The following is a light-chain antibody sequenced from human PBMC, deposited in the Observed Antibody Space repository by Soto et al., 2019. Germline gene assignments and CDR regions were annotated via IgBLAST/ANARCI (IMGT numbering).Light chain of an antibody. CDR2: GAS. CDR1: QSVSSSY. CDR3: QQYGSPLWT. V-gene: IGKV3-20*01. J-gene: IGKJ1*01. Sequence: EIVLTQSPGTLSLSPGERATLSCRASQSVSSSYLTWYQQKPGQAPRLLIFGASSRATGIPDRFSGRGSGTDFTLTISRLEPEDFAVYYCQQYGSPLWTFGQGTKVEIK.